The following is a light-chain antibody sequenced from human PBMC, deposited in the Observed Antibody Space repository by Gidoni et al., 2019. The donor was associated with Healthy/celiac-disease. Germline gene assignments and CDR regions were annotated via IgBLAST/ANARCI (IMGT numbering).Light chain of an antibody. CDR2: EGS. J-gene: IGLJ1*01. Sequence: QSALPQATSVSGSPRQQITSSCTGTSSDVGSYNLVYWYQTHPRKTPKLMIYEGSKRPSGVSNRFSGSKSGNTASLTISGLQAEDEADYYCCSYAGSSTPYVFGTGTKVTV. V-gene: IGLV2-23*01. CDR1: SSDVGSYNL. CDR3: CSYAGSSTPYV.